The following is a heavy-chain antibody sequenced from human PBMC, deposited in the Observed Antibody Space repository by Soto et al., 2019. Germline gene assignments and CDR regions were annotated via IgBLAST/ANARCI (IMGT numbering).Heavy chain of an antibody. D-gene: IGHD3-3*01. J-gene: IGHJ4*02. CDR3: AHSRITLFGVTIVHFHH. Sequence: QITLKESGPTLVKPTQTLTLTCTFSGFSLSTIGVGVGWIRQPPGEALEWLALIYWDGNKRYSPSLKSRLTITTDTSKTQMILIMTTMDPVDTAKSSCAHSRITLFGVTIVHFHHWGQGTLVAVSS. V-gene: IGHV2-5*02. CDR2: IYWDGNK. CDR1: GFSLSTIGVG.